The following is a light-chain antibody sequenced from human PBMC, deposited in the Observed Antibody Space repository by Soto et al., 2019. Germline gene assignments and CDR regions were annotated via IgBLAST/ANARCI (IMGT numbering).Light chain of an antibody. V-gene: IGKV3-11*01. Sequence: EIVLTQSPATLSLSPGEGATLSCRASQSINNYLAWYQQKPGQAPRLLIYDASNRATGIPARFIGSGSGTDFTLTISSLAPEDFAVYYCQQRRNWPLTFGQGTKV. CDR1: QSINNY. J-gene: IGKJ1*01. CDR2: DAS. CDR3: QQRRNWPLT.